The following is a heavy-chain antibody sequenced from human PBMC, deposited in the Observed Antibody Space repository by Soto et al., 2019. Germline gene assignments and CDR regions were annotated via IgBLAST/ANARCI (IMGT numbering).Heavy chain of an antibody. V-gene: IGHV1-2*02. CDR2: INPYSGGA. D-gene: IGHD3-10*01. CDR1: GYTFTGYF. Sequence: ASVKVSCKASGYTFTGYFMHWVRQAPGQGLEWMGWINPYSGGADYAQSFQGRVTITRDTSISTVYMELSRLRFDDTAVYYCARVIRGAYYNSPLDTWGQRTVVTVSS. CDR3: ARVIRGAYYNSPLDT. J-gene: IGHJ5*02.